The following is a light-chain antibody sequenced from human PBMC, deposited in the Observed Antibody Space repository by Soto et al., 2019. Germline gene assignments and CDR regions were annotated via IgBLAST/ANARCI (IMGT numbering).Light chain of an antibody. CDR2: EVS. CDR1: SSDVGGYNY. J-gene: IGLJ1*01. Sequence: QSVLTQPASVSGSPGQSITISCTGTSSDVGGYNYVSWYQQHPGKAPQLMIYEVSNRPSGVSIRFSASKSGNTASLTISGLQAEDEADYYCNSYTRANTLVFGTGTKV. CDR3: NSYTRANTLV. V-gene: IGLV2-14*01.